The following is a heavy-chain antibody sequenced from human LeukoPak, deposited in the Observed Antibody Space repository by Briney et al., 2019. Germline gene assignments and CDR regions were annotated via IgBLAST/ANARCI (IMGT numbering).Heavy chain of an antibody. D-gene: IGHD2-2*01. CDR2: ISSSSSTI. CDR3: ARDHRPGYCSSTSCYFLGPDAFDI. Sequence: PGGSLRLSCAASGFTFSSYSMNWVRQAPGKGLEWVSYISSSSSTIYYADSVKGRFTISRDNAKNSLYLQMNSLRAEDTAVYYCARDHRPGYCSSTSCYFLGPDAFDIWGQGTMVTVSS. J-gene: IGHJ3*02. CDR1: GFTFSSYS. V-gene: IGHV3-48*04.